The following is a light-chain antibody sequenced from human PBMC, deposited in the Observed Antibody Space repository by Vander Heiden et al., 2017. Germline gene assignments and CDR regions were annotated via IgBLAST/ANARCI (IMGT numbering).Light chain of an antibody. CDR2: NAS. CDR1: HSVSSRY. V-gene: IGKV3-20*01. CDR3: QQYGSSPELT. J-gene: IGKJ3*01. Sequence: EIVLTQSPGTLSLPPGERATRPCGASHSVSSRYLAWYQQKPGQAPRPLIYNASSRATGTPDRFSGSGSGTDFTLTISRLEPEDFAVYYCQQYGSSPELTFGPGTKVDIK.